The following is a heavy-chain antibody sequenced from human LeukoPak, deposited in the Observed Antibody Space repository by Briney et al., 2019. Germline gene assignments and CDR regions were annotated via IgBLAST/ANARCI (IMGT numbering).Heavy chain of an antibody. CDR3: ANLPL. Sequence: GGSLRLSCPTSGFTFSNYGMHWGRQAPGKGLEWVAVISYDGSNKYYADSVKSPFTISRDNSKNTLYLQMTSLSPEDAAVYYCANLPLWGQGTLVTVSS. CDR2: ISYDGSNK. J-gene: IGHJ4*02. V-gene: IGHV3-30*18. CDR1: GFTFSNYG.